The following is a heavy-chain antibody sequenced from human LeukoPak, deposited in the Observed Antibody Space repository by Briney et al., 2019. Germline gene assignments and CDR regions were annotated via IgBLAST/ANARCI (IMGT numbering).Heavy chain of an antibody. CDR3: ARRYYGSGNIDS. CDR2: IYSNGHI. D-gene: IGHD3-10*01. V-gene: IGHV4-39*01. Sequence: PSETLSLTCSVSSDSISSSSYLWVWVRQPPGKGLEWIGDIYSNGHISYNPSLKSRAAISVDTSKNQFSLNLSSVTAADTAVYYCARRYYGSGNIDSWGQGTLVTVSS. J-gene: IGHJ4*02. CDR1: SDSISSSSYL.